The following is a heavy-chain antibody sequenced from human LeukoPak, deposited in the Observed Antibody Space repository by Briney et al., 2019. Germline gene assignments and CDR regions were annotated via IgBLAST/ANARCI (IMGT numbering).Heavy chain of an antibody. CDR1: GFIFNNYA. CDR3: ARDYVWGSSESDY. Sequence: GGSMRLSCAASGFIFNNYAMNWVRQAPGKGLEWVAVISSDGTIKYYADSVRGRFIISRDNSRNTLYLQMNSLRVEDTAIYYCARDYVWGSSESDYWGQGTLVTVSS. D-gene: IGHD7-27*01. CDR2: ISSDGTIK. J-gene: IGHJ4*02. V-gene: IGHV3-30*04.